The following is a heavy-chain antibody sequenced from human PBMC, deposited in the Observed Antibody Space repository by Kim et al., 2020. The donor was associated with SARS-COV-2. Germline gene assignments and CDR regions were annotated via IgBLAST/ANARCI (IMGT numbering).Heavy chain of an antibody. CDR1: GFTFSNYW. Sequence: GGSLRLSFVGSGFTFSNYWMSWVRQAPGKGPEWVAAIKYDASEKSYVDSVKGRFSISRDNAKKSLYLEMTSLRGEDTAIYYCAREAFWGQGILVNVDS. J-gene: IGHJ4*02. CDR3: AREAF. CDR2: IKYDASEK. V-gene: IGHV3-7*03.